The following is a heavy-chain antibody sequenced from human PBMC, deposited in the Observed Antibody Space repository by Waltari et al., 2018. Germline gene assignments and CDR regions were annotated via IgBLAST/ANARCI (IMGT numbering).Heavy chain of an antibody. J-gene: IGHJ3*02. CDR1: GYTFTGYY. CDR2: INPNSGGT. V-gene: IGHV1-2*02. CDR3: AGWNDCWSGKNDAFDI. D-gene: IGHD3-3*01. Sequence: QVQLVQSGAEVKKPGASVKVSCKASGYTFTGYYMHWVRQAPGQGLEWMGWINPNSGGTNNAQKFQGRVTMTRDTSISTAYMELSRLGSDDTTVYYCAGWNDCWSGKNDAFDIWGQGTMVTVSS.